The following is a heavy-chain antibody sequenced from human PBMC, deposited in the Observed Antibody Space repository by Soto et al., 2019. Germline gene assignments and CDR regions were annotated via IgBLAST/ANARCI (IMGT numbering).Heavy chain of an antibody. Sequence: GGSLRLSCAASGFTFSSYSMNWVRQAPGKGLEWVSAISGSGGSTYYADSVKGRFTISRDNSKNTLYLQMNSLRAEDTAVYYCAKGLAPSGYDLGWFDPWGQGTLVTVSS. D-gene: IGHD5-12*01. CDR2: ISGSGGST. CDR1: GFTFSSYS. CDR3: AKGLAPSGYDLGWFDP. V-gene: IGHV3-23*01. J-gene: IGHJ5*02.